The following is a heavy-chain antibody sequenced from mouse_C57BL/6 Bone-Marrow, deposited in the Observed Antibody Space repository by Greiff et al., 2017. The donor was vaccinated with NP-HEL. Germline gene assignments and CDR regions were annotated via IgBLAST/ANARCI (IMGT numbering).Heavy chain of an antibody. J-gene: IGHJ2*01. CDR3: ARLPGRDY. CDR1: GYTFTSYW. D-gene: IGHD2-12*01. V-gene: IGHV1-55*01. Sequence: QVQLQQPGAELVKPGASVKMSCKASGYTFTSYWITWVKQRPGQGLEWIGDIYPGSGSTNYNEKFKSKATLTGDTSSSTAYMQLSSLTSEDSAVDYCARLPGRDYWGQGTTLTVSS. CDR2: IYPGSGST.